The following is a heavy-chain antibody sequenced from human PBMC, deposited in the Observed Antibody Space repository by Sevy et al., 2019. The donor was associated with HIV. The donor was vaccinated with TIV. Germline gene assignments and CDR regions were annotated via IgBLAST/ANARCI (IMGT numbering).Heavy chain of an antibody. CDR1: GFTFSSYG. CDR3: ATLGIAVAGAFP. CDR2: IYYDESNQ. Sequence: GSLRLSCAASGFTFSSYGMHWVRQAPGKGLEWVAFIYYDESNQYYAESVKGRFTISRDNSKNTLYLQMNSLRAEDTAIYYCATLGIAVAGAFPWGQGTLVTVSS. V-gene: IGHV3-30*02. D-gene: IGHD6-19*01. J-gene: IGHJ5*02.